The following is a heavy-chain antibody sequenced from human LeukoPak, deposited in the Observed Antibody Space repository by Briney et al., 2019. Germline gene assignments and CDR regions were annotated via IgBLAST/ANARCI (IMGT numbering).Heavy chain of an antibody. CDR1: GYTLTELS. J-gene: IGHJ6*02. D-gene: IGHD2-2*01. CDR2: FDPEDGET. V-gene: IGHV1-24*01. CDR3: ATGPQSYPYYYYGMDV. Sequence: ASVRVSCKVSGYTLTELSMHWVRQAPGKGLEWMGGFDPEDGETIYAQKFQGRVTMTEDTSTDTAYMELSSLRSEDTAVYYCATGPQSYPYYYYGMDVWGQGTTVTVSS.